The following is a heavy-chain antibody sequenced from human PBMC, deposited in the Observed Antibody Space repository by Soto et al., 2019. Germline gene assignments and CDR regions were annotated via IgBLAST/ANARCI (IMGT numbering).Heavy chain of an antibody. V-gene: IGHV5-10-1*01. CDR3: ARDEEVNYSDYGGTDHYHGMDV. CDR2: IDPSDSYT. D-gene: IGHD4-17*01. CDR1: GYSFTSYW. Sequence: EESLNISCKGSGYSFTSYWISWVRQMPGKGLEWIGRIDPSDSYTNYSPSFQGHVTISADKSISTAYLQWSSLKASDTAMYYCARDEEVNYSDYGGTDHYHGMDVWGQGTTVTVAS. J-gene: IGHJ6*02.